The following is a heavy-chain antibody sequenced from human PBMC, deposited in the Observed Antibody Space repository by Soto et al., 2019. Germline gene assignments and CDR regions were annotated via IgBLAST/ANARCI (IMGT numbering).Heavy chain of an antibody. Sequence: QVQLQEAGPGLVKPSETLSLTCTVSGGSNSSHYWNWIRQPPGKGLEWIGHIYDSGDTNYSPSLRSRVSISLDTSKKQFSLKLSSVTAADTAVYFCARSTVRHAFDIWGQGTMVAVSS. CDR2: IYDSGDT. J-gene: IGHJ3*02. D-gene: IGHD4-4*01. CDR1: GGSNSSHY. CDR3: ARSTVRHAFDI. V-gene: IGHV4-59*11.